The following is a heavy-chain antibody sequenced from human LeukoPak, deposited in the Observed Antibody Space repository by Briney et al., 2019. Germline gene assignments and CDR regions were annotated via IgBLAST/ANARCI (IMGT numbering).Heavy chain of an antibody. CDR3: ASFSGYDYVWGSYRYYLDY. CDR1: GGSISSSSYY. D-gene: IGHD3-16*02. CDR2: IYHSGST. V-gene: IGHV4-39*07. Sequence: SETLSLTCTVSGGSISSSSYYWGWIRQPPGRGLEWIGEIYHSGSTNYNPSLKSRVTISVDKSKNQFSLKLSSVTAADTAVYYCASFSGYDYVWGSYRYYLDYWGQGTLVTVSS. J-gene: IGHJ4*02.